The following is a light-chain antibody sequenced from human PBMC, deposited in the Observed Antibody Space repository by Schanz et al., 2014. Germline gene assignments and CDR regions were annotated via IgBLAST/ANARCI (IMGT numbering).Light chain of an antibody. CDR2: LAS. CDR3: QKYNSAPPFT. V-gene: IGKV1-5*01. CDR1: QSVSSW. Sequence: DTQMIQSPSTLSASVGDRVTIACRASQSVSSWLAWYQQRPGKAPKLLIYLASTLDTGVPSRFSGSGSGTEFTLTISSLQPEDFATYYCQKYNSAPPFTFGPGTRVDIK. J-gene: IGKJ3*01.